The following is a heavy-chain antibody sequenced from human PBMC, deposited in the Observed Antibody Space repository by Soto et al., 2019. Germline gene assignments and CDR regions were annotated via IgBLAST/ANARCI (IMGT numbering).Heavy chain of an antibody. V-gene: IGHV1-69*02. CDR1: GGTFSSYT. D-gene: IGHD1-1*01. CDR3: GRFETGTTASDY. CDR2: IIPILGIA. J-gene: IGHJ4*02. Sequence: QVQLVQSGAEVKKPGSSVKVSCKASGGTFSSYTISWVRQAPGQGLEWMGRIIPILGIANYAQKFQGRVTITADKSPSTAYMELSSLRSEDTAVYYCGRFETGTTASDYWGQGTLVTVSS.